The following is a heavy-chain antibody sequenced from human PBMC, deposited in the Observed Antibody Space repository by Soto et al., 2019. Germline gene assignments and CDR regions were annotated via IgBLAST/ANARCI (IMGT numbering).Heavy chain of an antibody. J-gene: IGHJ4*02. Sequence: PGGSLRLSCAASGFTFSSYSMNWVRQAPGKGLEWVSYISSSSSTIYYADSVKGRFTISRDNAKNTLYLQMNSLGAEDTAVYYCVRDDIGVGIDYWAQGTLVTVSS. CDR2: ISSSSSTI. CDR1: GFTFSSYS. V-gene: IGHV3-48*04. CDR3: VRDDIGVGIDY. D-gene: IGHD1-26*01.